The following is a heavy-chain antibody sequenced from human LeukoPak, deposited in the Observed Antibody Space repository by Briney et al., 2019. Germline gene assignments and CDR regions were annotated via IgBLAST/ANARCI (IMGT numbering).Heavy chain of an antibody. D-gene: IGHD3-10*01. CDR2: ISWNSGSI. V-gene: IGHV3-9*01. J-gene: IGHJ4*02. Sequence: PGGSLRLSCAASGFTFDDYAMHWVRQAPGKGLEWVSGISWNSGSIGYADSVKGRFTISRDNAKNSLSLQMNSLRAEDTAVYYCAAPYYYGSGSTSFDYWGQGTLVTVSS. CDR3: AAPYYYGSGSTSFDY. CDR1: GFTFDDYA.